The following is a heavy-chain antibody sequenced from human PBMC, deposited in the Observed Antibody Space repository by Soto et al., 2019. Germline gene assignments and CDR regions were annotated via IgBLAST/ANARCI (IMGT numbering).Heavy chain of an antibody. CDR3: ARDAYSSGWGTFDY. Sequence: GGSLRLSCAASGFTFSSYSMNWVRQAPGKGLEWVSSISSSSSYIYYADSVKGRFTISRDNAKNSLYLKMNSLRAEDTSVYYCARDAYSSGWGTFDYWGQGTLVTVSS. V-gene: IGHV3-21*01. CDR2: ISSSSSYI. J-gene: IGHJ4*02. D-gene: IGHD6-19*01. CDR1: GFTFSSYS.